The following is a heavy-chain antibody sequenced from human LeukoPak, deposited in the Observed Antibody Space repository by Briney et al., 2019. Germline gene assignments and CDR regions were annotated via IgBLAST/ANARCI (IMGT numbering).Heavy chain of an antibody. CDR1: GGSFSGYY. D-gene: IGHD6-6*01. V-gene: IGHV4-34*01. CDR2: INHIGST. J-gene: IGHJ4*02. Sequence: SETLSLTCAVYGGSFSGYYWSWIRQPPGKGLEWIGEINHIGSTNYNPSLKSRVTISVDTSKNQFSLKLSSVTAADTAVYYCARAGIVARRGGVFDYWGQGTLVSVSS. CDR3: ARAGIVARRGGVFDY.